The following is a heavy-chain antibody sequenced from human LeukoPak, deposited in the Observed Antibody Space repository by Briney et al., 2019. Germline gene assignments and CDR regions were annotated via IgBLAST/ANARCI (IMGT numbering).Heavy chain of an antibody. J-gene: IGHJ5*02. CDR3: ARDRQWNYYDSSGYPRPSDWFDP. V-gene: IGHV3-74*01. Sequence: PGGSLRLSCAASGFTFSSYWMHWVRQAPGKGLVWVSRISSDGSSTSYADSVEGRFTISRDNAKNTLYLQMNSLRAEDTAVYYCARDRQWNYYDSSGYPRPSDWFDPWGQGTLVTVSS. CDR1: GFTFSSYW. D-gene: IGHD3-22*01. CDR2: ISSDGSST.